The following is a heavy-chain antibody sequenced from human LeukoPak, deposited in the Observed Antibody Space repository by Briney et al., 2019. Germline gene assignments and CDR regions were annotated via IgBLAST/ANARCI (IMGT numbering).Heavy chain of an antibody. CDR3: AREEDDYTNRAYFDY. CDR2: IYYSGST. J-gene: IGHJ4*02. CDR1: GGSISSGDFY. Sequence: SETLFLTCTVSGGSISSGDFYWSWIRQPPGKGLEWIGYIYYSGSTYYNPSLKSRVTISVDTSKNQFSLKLSSVTAADTAVYYCAREEDDYTNRAYFDYWGQGTLVTVSS. D-gene: IGHD4-11*01. V-gene: IGHV4-30-4*01.